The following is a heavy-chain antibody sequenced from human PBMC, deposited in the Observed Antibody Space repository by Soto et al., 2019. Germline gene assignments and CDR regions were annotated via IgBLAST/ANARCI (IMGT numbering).Heavy chain of an antibody. Sequence: GESLKISCKGSGYTFTTYWIGWMRQTPEKGLEWIGIIYPGDSDTRYSPSFQGQVTISADKSISTAYLQWSSLKASDTAIYYCERRGNSGYGHGMDVWGQGTTVTVSS. V-gene: IGHV5-51*01. CDR3: ERRGNSGYGHGMDV. D-gene: IGHD3-10*01. CDR2: IYPGDSDT. CDR1: GYTFTTYW. J-gene: IGHJ6*02.